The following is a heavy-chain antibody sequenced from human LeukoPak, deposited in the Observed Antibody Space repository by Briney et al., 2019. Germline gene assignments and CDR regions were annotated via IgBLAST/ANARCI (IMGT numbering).Heavy chain of an antibody. CDR1: GYTFTSYG. D-gene: IGHD3-22*01. CDR2: ISAYNGNT. Sequence: ASVKVSCKASGYTFTSYGISWVRQAPGQGLEWMGWISAYNGNTNYAQKLQGRVTMTTDTSTSTAYMELRSLRPDDTAVYYCARDLGFVTMIVTDAFDIWGQGTMVTVSS. J-gene: IGHJ3*02. V-gene: IGHV1-18*01. CDR3: ARDLGFVTMIVTDAFDI.